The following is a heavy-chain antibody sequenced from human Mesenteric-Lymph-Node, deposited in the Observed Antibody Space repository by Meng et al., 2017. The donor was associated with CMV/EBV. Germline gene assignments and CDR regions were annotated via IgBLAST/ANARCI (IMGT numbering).Heavy chain of an antibody. J-gene: IGHJ4*02. D-gene: IGHD5-12*01. Sequence: CKVSGYRFTSYWIGWVRQMPGKGLEWMGIIYPGDSDIRYSPSFQGQVTISVDKSISTAYLQWGSLKASDTAMYYCARQGNTVATIDYWGQGTLVTVSS. CDR1: GYRFTSYW. V-gene: IGHV5-51*01. CDR2: IYPGDSDI. CDR3: ARQGNTVATIDY.